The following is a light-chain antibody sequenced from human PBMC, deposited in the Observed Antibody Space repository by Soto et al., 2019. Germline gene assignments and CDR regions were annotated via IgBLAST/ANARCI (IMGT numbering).Light chain of an antibody. CDR3: QQYGSSLVT. CDR2: GAS. V-gene: IGKV3-20*01. CDR1: QSVNSNH. Sequence: EIVLTQSPATLSLSPGERATLSCRASQSVNSNHLDWYQQRPGQAPRLLIYGASISATSSPHTFSGSGSGTDVTLTISRREPEDVAVFYCQQYGSSLVTFGQGTRLEIK. J-gene: IGKJ5*01.